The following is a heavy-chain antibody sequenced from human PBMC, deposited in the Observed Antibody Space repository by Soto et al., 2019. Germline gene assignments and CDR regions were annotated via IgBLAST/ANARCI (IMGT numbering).Heavy chain of an antibody. Sequence: QLQLQESGPGLVKPSETLSLTCTVSGGSISSSSYYWGWIRQPPGKGLEWIGSIYYSGSTYYNPSLKSRVTISVDTSKNQFSLKLSSVTAADTAVYYCARTNIRNYYYYYYMDVWGKGTTVNVSS. CDR2: IYYSGST. CDR3: ARTNIRNYYYYYYMDV. CDR1: GGSISSSSYY. J-gene: IGHJ6*03. V-gene: IGHV4-39*01.